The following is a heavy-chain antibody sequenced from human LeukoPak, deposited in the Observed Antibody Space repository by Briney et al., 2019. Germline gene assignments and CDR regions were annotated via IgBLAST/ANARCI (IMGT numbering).Heavy chain of an antibody. CDR3: ARGGVLLYYFDY. J-gene: IGHJ4*02. V-gene: IGHV1-8*03. CDR2: MNPNTGIT. Sequence: GASVKVSCKASGYTFTNYDINWVRQATGQGLEWLGWMNPNTGITGYAQKFQGRVSNTRNTSINTAYMELNSLTSEDTAVYYCARGGVLLYYFDYWGQGTLVTVSS. CDR1: GYTFTNYD. D-gene: IGHD3-10*01.